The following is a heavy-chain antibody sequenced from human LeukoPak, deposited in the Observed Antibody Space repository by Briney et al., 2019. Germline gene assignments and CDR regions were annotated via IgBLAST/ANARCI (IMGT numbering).Heavy chain of an antibody. Sequence: GESLKISCKGSGYSFTSYWIGWVRQMPGKGLEWMGIIYPGDSDTRYSPSSQGQVTISADKSISTAYLQWSSLKASDTAMYYCARHQFSSGRYGDAFDIWGQGTMVTVSS. D-gene: IGHD6-19*01. J-gene: IGHJ3*02. CDR2: IYPGDSDT. CDR3: ARHQFSSGRYGDAFDI. CDR1: GYSFTSYW. V-gene: IGHV5-51*01.